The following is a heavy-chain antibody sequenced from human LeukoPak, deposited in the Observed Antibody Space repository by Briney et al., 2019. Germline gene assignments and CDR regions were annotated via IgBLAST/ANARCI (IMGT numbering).Heavy chain of an antibody. Sequence: PGDSLRLSCAASGFTFTKYWMTWVRQAPGKGLEWVGNIKQDGSDKNYMDSVKGRFTISRDNTKNTLYLQMNSLRAEDTAVYCCARGGITMVQAYWGQGTLDTVSS. CDR2: IKQDGSDK. J-gene: IGHJ4*02. V-gene: IGHV3-7*03. D-gene: IGHD3-10*01. CDR3: ARGGITMVQAY. CDR1: GFTFTKYW.